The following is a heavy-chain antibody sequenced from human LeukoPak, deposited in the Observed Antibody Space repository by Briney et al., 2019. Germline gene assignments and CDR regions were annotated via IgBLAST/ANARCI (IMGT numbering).Heavy chain of an antibody. J-gene: IGHJ5*02. CDR1: GGSFSGYY. Sequence: KPSETLSLTCAVYGGSFSGYYWTWIRQPPGKGLEWIGEINHSGSTNYNPSLKSRVTISVDTSKNQFSLKLSSVTAADTAVYYCARGPHILTGYYGVDNWFDPWGQGTLVTVSS. V-gene: IGHV4-34*01. CDR2: INHSGST. D-gene: IGHD3-9*01. CDR3: ARGPHILTGYYGVDNWFDP.